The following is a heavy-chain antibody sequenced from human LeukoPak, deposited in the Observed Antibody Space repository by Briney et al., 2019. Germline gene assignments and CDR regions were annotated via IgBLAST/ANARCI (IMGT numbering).Heavy chain of an antibody. CDR2: INPKSGGA. Sequence: APVKVSCKASGFTFNAYNIHWVRQAPGQGLEWMGWINPKSGGANYAQKFQGRVTMTWDTSISTAYMELSRLRSDDTAVYYCAREYILTAYYGDYWGQGTLVTVSS. CDR1: GFTFNAYN. J-gene: IGHJ4*02. V-gene: IGHV1-2*02. CDR3: AREYILTAYYGDY. D-gene: IGHD3-9*01.